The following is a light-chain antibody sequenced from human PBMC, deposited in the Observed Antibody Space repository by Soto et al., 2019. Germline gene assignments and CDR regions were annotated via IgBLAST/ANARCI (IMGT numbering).Light chain of an antibody. Sequence: ETVMTQSPATLSVSPGERPTLSCRASQSVSSNLAWYQQKPGQAPRLLIYDASTRATGIPARFSGSGSGTEFTRTISSLQSEDFAVYYCQQYNTWPLTFGPGTKVDSK. J-gene: IGKJ3*01. CDR1: QSVSSN. CDR3: QQYNTWPLT. V-gene: IGKV3-15*01. CDR2: DAS.